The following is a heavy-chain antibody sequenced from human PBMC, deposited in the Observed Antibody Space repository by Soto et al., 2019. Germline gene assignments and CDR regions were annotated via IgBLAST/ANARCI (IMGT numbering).Heavy chain of an antibody. CDR1: GFTFSSYG. CDR2: IWYDGSNK. V-gene: IGHV3-33*01. D-gene: IGHD4-17*01. Sequence: QPGGSLRLSCAASGFTFSSYGMHWVRQAPGKGLEWVAVIWYDGSNKYYADSVKGRFTISRDNSKNTLYLQMNSLRAEATAVYYCARDLGDYRTPDGMDVWGQGXTVTVSS. CDR3: ARDLGDYRTPDGMDV. J-gene: IGHJ6*02.